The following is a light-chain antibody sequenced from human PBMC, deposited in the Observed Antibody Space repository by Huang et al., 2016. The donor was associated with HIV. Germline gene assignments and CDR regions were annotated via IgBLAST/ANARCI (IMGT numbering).Light chain of an antibody. CDR2: GAS. CDR1: QSVSSNY. Sequence: EIVLTQSPGTLSLSPGERATLSCRASQSVSSNYLAWYQQKPGQAPRLLIYGASSRSPGIPDRCRGSGSVTDFTLTSSRLEPEDFAVYYCHQYGTSPWTFGQGTKVEIK. CDR3: HQYGTSPWT. V-gene: IGKV3-20*01. J-gene: IGKJ1*01.